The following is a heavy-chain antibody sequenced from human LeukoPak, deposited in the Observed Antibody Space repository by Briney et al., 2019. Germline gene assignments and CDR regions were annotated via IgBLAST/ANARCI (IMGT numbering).Heavy chain of an antibody. CDR1: GFTFSSYS. D-gene: IGHD3-22*01. CDR2: ISSSSSYI. J-gene: IGHJ3*02. Sequence: GGSLRLSCAASGFTFSSYSMNWVRQAPGKGLEWVSSISSSSSYIYYADSVKGRFTISRDNAKNSLYLQMNSLRAEDTAVYYCARDQDSGSQDAFDIWGQGTMVTVSS. V-gene: IGHV3-21*01. CDR3: ARDQDSGSQDAFDI.